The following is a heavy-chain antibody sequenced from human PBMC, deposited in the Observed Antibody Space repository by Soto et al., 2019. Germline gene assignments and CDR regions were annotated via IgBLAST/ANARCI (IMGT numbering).Heavy chain of an antibody. Sequence: EVQLVESGGGLVQPGGSLRLSCAASGFTVSSNYMSWVRQAPGKGLEWVSVIDSGGSTYYADSVKGRFTISRDNSKNTLYLQMNSLRAEDTAVYYCARDPGRSYGPDWGQGTLVTVSS. J-gene: IGHJ4*02. CDR2: IDSGGST. CDR3: ARDPGRSYGPD. D-gene: IGHD1-26*01. V-gene: IGHV3-66*01. CDR1: GFTVSSNY.